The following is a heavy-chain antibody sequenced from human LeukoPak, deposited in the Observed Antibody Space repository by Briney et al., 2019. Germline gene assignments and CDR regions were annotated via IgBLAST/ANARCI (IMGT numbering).Heavy chain of an antibody. D-gene: IGHD3-10*01. V-gene: IGHV1-46*01. Sequence: ASVKVSCKASGYTFTSYYMHWVRQAPGQGLEWMGIINPSGGSTSYAQKFQGRVTMTRDTSTSTVYMELSSLRSEDTAVYYCARGSGTLLDYYGSGIKGWFDPWGQGTLVTVSS. CDR1: GYTFTSYY. J-gene: IGHJ5*02. CDR3: ARGSGTLLDYYGSGIKGWFDP. CDR2: INPSGGST.